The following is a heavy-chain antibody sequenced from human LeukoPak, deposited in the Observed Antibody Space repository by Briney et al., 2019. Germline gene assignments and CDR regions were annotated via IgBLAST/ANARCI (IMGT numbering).Heavy chain of an antibody. CDR3: ARAYYDSSGYLTSDY. Sequence: GGSLRLSCAASGFTFDDYGMSWVRQAPGKGLERVSGINWNGGSTGYADSVKGRFTISRDNAKNSMYLQMNSLRAEDTALYYCARAYYDSSGYLTSDYWGQGTLVTVSS. J-gene: IGHJ4*02. CDR2: INWNGGST. CDR1: GFTFDDYG. D-gene: IGHD3-22*01. V-gene: IGHV3-20*04.